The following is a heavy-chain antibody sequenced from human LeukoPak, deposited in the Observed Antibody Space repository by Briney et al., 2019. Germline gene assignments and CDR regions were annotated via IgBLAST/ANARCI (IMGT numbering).Heavy chain of an antibody. J-gene: IGHJ4*02. CDR2: IRYDGSNK. CDR3: AKDRTPGRGSYFDY. D-gene: IGHD1-26*01. V-gene: IGHV3-30*02. CDR1: GFTFSSYG. Sequence: GGSLRLSCAASGFTFSSYGMHWVRQAPGKGLEWVAFIRYDGSNKYYADSVKGRFTISRDNSKNTLYLQMNSLRAEDTAVYYCAKDRTPGRGSYFDYWGQGTLVTVSS.